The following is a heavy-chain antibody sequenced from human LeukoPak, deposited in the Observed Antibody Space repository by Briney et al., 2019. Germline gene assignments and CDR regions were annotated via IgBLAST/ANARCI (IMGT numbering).Heavy chain of an antibody. CDR1: GYTFRDFG. D-gene: IGHD3-3*01. CDR3: ARGPYYDSWSGAGY. V-gene: IGHV1-18*01. Sequence: ASVKVSCKASGYTFRDFGISWVRQAPGQGLEWMGWIATYNGNTNYIQKLQGRVTMTTDTSTSTAYMELRSLRSDDTAVYYCARGPYYDSWSGAGYWGQGTLVTVSS. CDR2: IATYNGNT. J-gene: IGHJ4*02.